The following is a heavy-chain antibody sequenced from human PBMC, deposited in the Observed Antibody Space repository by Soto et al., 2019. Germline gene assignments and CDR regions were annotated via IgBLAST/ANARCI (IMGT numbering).Heavy chain of an antibody. J-gene: IGHJ4*02. CDR2: ISGSGGST. V-gene: IGHV3-23*01. Sequence: PGGSLRVSCAASGFTFSSYAMSWVRQAPGKGLEWVSGISGSGGSTYYADSVKGRFTISRDNSKNMLYLQMNSLRAEDTAVYYCAKDLWYSGSQGYFDYWGQGTLVTVSS. CDR3: AKDLWYSGSQGYFDY. CDR1: GFTFSSYA. D-gene: IGHD1-26*01.